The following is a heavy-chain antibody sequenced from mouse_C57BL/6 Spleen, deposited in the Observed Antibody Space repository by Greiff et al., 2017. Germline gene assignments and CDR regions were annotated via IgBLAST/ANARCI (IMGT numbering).Heavy chain of an antibody. D-gene: IGHD1-1*01. CDR2: INPNYGTT. V-gene: IGHV1-39*01. J-gene: IGHJ4*01. CDR1: GYSFTDYN. Sequence: EVQLVESGPELVKPGASVKISCKASGYSFTDYNMNWVKQSNGKSLEWIGVINPNYGTTSYNQKFKGKATLTVDQSSSTAYMQLNSLTSEDSAVYYCASTTVVATENYAMDYWGQGTSVTVSS. CDR3: ASTTVVATENYAMDY.